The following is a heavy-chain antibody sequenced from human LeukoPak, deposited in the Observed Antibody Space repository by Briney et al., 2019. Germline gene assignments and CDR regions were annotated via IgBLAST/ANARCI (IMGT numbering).Heavy chain of an antibody. D-gene: IGHD2-2*01. Sequence: GESLQISCKGSGYSFTSYWIGWVRQLPGKGLEWMGIIYPGDSDTRYSPSFQGQVTISADKSISTAYLQWSSLKASDTAMYYCARSRVLGYCSSSSCYGRGFDPWGQGTLVTVSS. CDR3: ARSRVLGYCSSSSCYGRGFDP. CDR1: GYSFTSYW. V-gene: IGHV5-51*01. J-gene: IGHJ5*02. CDR2: IYPGDSDT.